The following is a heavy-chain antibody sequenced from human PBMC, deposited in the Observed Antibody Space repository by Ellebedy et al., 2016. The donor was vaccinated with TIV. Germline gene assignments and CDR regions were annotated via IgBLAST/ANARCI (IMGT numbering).Heavy chain of an antibody. Sequence: PGGSLRLSCVASGFTFNSFAMSWVRQAPGQGLEWVSTISNSGESTNNADSGKGRFTISRDNSKNTLYLQMNGLRAEDTAVYYCAKDRIVGARKFDDWGQGTLVTVSS. D-gene: IGHD1-26*01. J-gene: IGHJ4*02. CDR3: AKDRIVGARKFDD. CDR2: ISNSGEST. CDR1: GFTFNSFA. V-gene: IGHV3-23*01.